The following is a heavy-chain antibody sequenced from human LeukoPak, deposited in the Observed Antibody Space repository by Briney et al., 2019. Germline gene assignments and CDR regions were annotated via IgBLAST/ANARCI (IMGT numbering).Heavy chain of an antibody. V-gene: IGHV3-9*01. D-gene: IGHD3-22*01. CDR3: AKDLSSAITSALVLDV. CDR2: ITWNRDNI. CDR1: GFTFSSYA. J-gene: IGHJ6*02. Sequence: PGGSLRLSCEASGFTFSSYAMHWVRQAPGKGLEWVSGITWNRDNIGYGDSVKGRFTISRDNVKNVLYLQMTSLRPEDTALYYCAKDLSSAITSALVLDVWGQGTTVIVSS.